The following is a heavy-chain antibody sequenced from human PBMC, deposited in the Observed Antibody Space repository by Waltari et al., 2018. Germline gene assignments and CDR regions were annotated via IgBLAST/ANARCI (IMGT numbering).Heavy chain of an antibody. CDR3: ARESYYGSGSSY. CDR2: IYYSGST. Sequence: QLQLQESGPGLVKPSETLSLTCTVSGGPISRSSYYWGWIRQPPGKGLEWIGSIYYSGSTYYNPSLKSRVTISVDTSKNQFSLMLSSVTAADTAVYYCARESYYGSGSSYWGQGTLVTVSS. V-gene: IGHV4-39*07. J-gene: IGHJ4*02. D-gene: IGHD3-10*01. CDR1: GGPISRSSYY.